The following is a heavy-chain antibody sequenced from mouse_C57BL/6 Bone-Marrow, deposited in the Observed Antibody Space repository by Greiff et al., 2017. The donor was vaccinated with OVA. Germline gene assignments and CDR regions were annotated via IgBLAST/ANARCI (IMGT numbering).Heavy chain of an antibody. CDR1: GYTFTSYG. V-gene: IGHV1-81*01. CDR3: ARWDYRGSYFDY. D-gene: IGHD2-4*01. J-gene: IGHJ2*01. Sequence: QVQLKESGAELARPGASVKLSCKASGYTFTSYGISWVKQRTGQGLEWIGEIYPRSGNTYYNEKFKGKATLTADKSSSTAYMELRSLTSEDSAVYFCARWDYRGSYFDYWGKGTTLTVSS. CDR2: IYPRSGNT.